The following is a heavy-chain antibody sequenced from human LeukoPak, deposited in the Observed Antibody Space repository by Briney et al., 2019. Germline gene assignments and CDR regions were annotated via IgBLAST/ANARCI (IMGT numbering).Heavy chain of an antibody. V-gene: IGHV4-61*02. J-gene: IGHJ1*01. CDR3: ARAPPYSSSPEYFQH. CDR1: GGSINSGSYY. D-gene: IGHD6-6*01. CDR2: MYTSGSI. Sequence: PSQTLSLTCIVSGGSINSGSYYWSWIRQPAGRGLEWLGRMYTSGSINYNPSLKSRVTISVDTSKNHFSLKLSSVTAADTAVYYCARAPPYSSSPEYFQHWGQGTLVTVSS.